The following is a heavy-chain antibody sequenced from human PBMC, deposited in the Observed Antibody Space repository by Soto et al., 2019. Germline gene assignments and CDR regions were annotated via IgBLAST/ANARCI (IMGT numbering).Heavy chain of an antibody. V-gene: IGHV1-18*01. CDR3: ARRNDYVDY. Sequence: VASVKVSCKTSGYKFTLYGITWVRQAPGQGLEWLGWIASYSGDIKYAQNFQGRLTMTTDTSTGTAYMELRSLRSDDTAVYYCARRNDYVDYWGQGTLVTVSS. CDR1: GYKFTLYG. D-gene: IGHD2-8*01. J-gene: IGHJ4*02. CDR2: IASYSGDI.